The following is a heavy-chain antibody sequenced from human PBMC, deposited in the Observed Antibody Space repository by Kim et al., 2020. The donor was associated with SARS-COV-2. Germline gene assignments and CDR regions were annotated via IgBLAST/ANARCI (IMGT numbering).Heavy chain of an antibody. V-gene: IGHV3-30-3*01. CDR2: ISYDGSNK. Sequence: GGSLRLSCAASGFTFSSYAMHWVRQAPGKGLEWVAVISYDGSNKYYADSVKGRFTISRDNSKNTLYLQMNSLSAEDTAVYYCAGGYVLLWFGEYFGREGIDVWGQGPTVTLSS. CDR3: AGGYVLLWFGEYFGREGIDV. D-gene: IGHD3-10*01. CDR1: GFTFSSYA. J-gene: IGHJ6*02.